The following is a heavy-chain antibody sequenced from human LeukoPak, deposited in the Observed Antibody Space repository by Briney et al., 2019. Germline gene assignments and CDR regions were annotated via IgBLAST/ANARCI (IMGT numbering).Heavy chain of an antibody. CDR2: IIPIFGTA. CDR1: GGTFSSYA. D-gene: IGHD6-13*01. Sequence: SVKVSCKASGGTFSSYAISWVRQAPGQGLEWMGGIIPIFGTANCAQKFQGRVTITADKSTSTAYMELSSLRSEDMAVYYCARVQIAAAGNFDYWGQGTLVTVSS. V-gene: IGHV1-69*06. J-gene: IGHJ4*02. CDR3: ARVQIAAAGNFDY.